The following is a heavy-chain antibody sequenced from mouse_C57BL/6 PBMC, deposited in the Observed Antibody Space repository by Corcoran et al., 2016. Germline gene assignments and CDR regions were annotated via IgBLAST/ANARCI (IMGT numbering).Heavy chain of an antibody. D-gene: IGHD4-1*01. CDR1: GYTFTTYG. J-gene: IGHJ2*01. V-gene: IGHV9-3*01. CDR3: ARSELGLFDY. CDR2: INTYSGVP. Sequence: QIQLVQYGPELKKPGETVKNSCKASGYTFTTYGMSWVKQAPGKGLKWMGWINTYSGVPTYADDFKGRFAFSLETSASTAYLQINNLKNEDTATYFCARSELGLFDYWGQGTTLTVSS.